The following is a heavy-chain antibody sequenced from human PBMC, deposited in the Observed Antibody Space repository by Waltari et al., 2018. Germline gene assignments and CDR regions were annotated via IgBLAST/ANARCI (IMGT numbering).Heavy chain of an antibody. J-gene: IGHJ4*02. CDR2: IWYDGSKK. V-gene: IGHV3-30*02. D-gene: IGHD6-13*01. CDR3: TKDLIRAAAGSDY. CDR1: GLTFSDYG. Sequence: QVQLEESGGGVVQPGGSLRLSCAASGLTFSDYGMHWVRQAPGKGLEWVAIIWYDGSKKYYADSVKDRFIISRDNSNNTLYLQMNSLRREDTSVYYCTKDLIRAAAGSDYWGQGTLVTVSS.